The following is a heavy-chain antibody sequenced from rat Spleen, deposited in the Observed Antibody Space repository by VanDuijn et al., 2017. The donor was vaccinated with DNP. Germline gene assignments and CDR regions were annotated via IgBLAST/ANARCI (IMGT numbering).Heavy chain of an antibody. CDR2: INSAGIT. CDR1: GFSITSSHR. Sequence: EVQLQESGPGLVKPSQSLSLTCSVTGFSITSSHRWNWIRKFPGDELEWMGYINSAGITNYTPSLKSRISITRDTSKNQFFLQLNSVTTEDTATYYCARYYYDGSYYYGYVMDAWGQGVMVTVSS. V-gene: IGHV3-3*01. CDR3: ARYYYDGSYYYGYVMDA. D-gene: IGHD1-12*02. J-gene: IGHJ4*01.